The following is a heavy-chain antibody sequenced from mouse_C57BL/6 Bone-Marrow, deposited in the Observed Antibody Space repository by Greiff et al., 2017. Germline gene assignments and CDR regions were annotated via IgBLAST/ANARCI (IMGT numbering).Heavy chain of an antibody. D-gene: IGHD2-3*01. CDR3: TSYDGYYAPDY. Sequence: EVQLQQSGAELVRPGASVKLSCTASGFNIKDYYMHWVKQRPEQGLEWIGRIDPEDGDTEYAPNFQGKATMTADTSSNTAYLQLSSLTSDDTAVYYCTSYDGYYAPDYWGQGTTLTVAS. CDR2: IDPEDGDT. CDR1: GFNIKDYY. J-gene: IGHJ2*01. V-gene: IGHV14-1*01.